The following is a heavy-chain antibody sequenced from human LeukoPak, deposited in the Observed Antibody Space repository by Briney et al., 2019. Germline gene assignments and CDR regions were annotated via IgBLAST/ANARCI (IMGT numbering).Heavy chain of an antibody. CDR3: ARGQIVSTIPFLAY. CDR1: GYTFTDYY. V-gene: IGHV1-2*02. CDR2: INPNSGGT. Sequence: ASVKVSCKASGYTFTDYYLHWVRQAPGQGLEWMGWINPNSGGTNYAQKFQGRVTMTRDTSINTVYVEVSSLRSDDTAVYYCARGQIVSTIPFLAYWGQGTLVTVSS. J-gene: IGHJ4*02. D-gene: IGHD5/OR15-5a*01.